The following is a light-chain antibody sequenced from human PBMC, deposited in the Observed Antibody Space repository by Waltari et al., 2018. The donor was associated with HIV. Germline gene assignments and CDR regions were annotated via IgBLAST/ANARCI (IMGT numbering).Light chain of an antibody. CDR2: DNN. V-gene: IGLV1-51*01. J-gene: IGLJ2*01. Sequence: QSVLTQPPSVSAAPGQKVTISCSGSSSNIGKNFVSWFKPLPGTAPKPRIYDNNQRPSGIPDRFSGSMSGTSATLCITGLQTGDEADYYCGTWDSSLSSVVIGGGTKLTVL. CDR1: SSNIGKNF. CDR3: GTWDSSLSSVV.